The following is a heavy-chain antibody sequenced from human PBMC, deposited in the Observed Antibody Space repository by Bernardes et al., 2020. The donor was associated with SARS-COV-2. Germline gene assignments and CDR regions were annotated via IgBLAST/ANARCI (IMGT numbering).Heavy chain of an antibody. J-gene: IGHJ4*02. Sequence: ASVKVCCKASGHTFTGYYMHWVRQAPGQGLEWMGWINTNSGGTNFAQKFQGRVTMTTDTSITTAYMELSRLRSDDTAVYYCARSGSGEILFDCWGQGTLVTVSS. CDR3: ARSGSGEILFDC. CDR2: INTNSGGT. D-gene: IGHD6-19*01. CDR1: GHTFTGYY. V-gene: IGHV1-2*02.